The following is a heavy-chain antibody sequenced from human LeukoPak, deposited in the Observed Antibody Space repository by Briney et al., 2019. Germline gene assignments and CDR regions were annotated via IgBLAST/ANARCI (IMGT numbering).Heavy chain of an antibody. Sequence: PGGSLRLSCAASGFSFSRYWMYWVRQAPGKGPVWVSRLSRDGSTTNYADSVKGRFTISRDNAKNMVYLQMNSLRAEDTAVYYCVTSVVGYNCLDYWGQGTLVTVSS. J-gene: IGHJ4*02. D-gene: IGHD5-24*01. V-gene: IGHV3-74*01. CDR3: VTSVVGYNCLDY. CDR1: GFSFSRYW. CDR2: LSRDGSTT.